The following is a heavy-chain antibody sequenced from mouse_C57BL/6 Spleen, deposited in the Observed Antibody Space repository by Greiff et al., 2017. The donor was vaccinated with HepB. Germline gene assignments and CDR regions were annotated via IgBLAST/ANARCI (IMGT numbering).Heavy chain of an antibody. Sequence: QVQLQQPGAELVRPGSSVKLSCKASGYTFTSYWMHWVKQRPIQGLEWIGNIDPSDSETHYNQKFKDKATLTVDKSSSTAYMQLSSLTSEDSAVYYCARSVYYGSSYGFAYWGQGTLVTVSA. CDR3: ARSVYYGSSYGFAY. D-gene: IGHD1-1*01. CDR2: IDPSDSET. CDR1: GYTFTSYW. J-gene: IGHJ3*01. V-gene: IGHV1-52*01.